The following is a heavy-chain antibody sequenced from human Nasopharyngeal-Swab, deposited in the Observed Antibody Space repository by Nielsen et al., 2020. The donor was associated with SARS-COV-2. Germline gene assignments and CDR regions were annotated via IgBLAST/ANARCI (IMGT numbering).Heavy chain of an antibody. J-gene: IGHJ4*02. CDR3: AGGTSWLTDS. CDR2: IKQDGSET. V-gene: IGHV3-7*03. Sequence: GESLKISCAASGFTFSNYWMNWVRQTPGKGLEWVAIIKQDGSETYYVDSVRGRFTISRDNAKNSLSLVMTSLRADDTAVYYCAGGTSWLTDSWGQGTLVTVSS. D-gene: IGHD1-7*01. CDR1: GFTFSNYW.